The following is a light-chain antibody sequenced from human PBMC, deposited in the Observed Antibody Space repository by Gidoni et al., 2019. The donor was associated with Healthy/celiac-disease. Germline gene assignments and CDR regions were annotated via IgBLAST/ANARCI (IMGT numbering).Light chain of an antibody. Sequence: EIVLTQSPGTRSLSPGERATLSCRASQSVSSSYLAWYQQKPGQAPRLLIYGASSRATGLPDRFSGSGSGTDFTLTISSLEPEDFAVYYCQQYGSSPWTFGQGTKVEIK. J-gene: IGKJ1*01. V-gene: IGKV3-20*01. CDR3: QQYGSSPWT. CDR2: GAS. CDR1: QSVSSSY.